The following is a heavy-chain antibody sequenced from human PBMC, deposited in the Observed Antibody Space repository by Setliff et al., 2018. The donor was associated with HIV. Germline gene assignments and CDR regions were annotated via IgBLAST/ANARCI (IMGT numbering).Heavy chain of an antibody. Sequence: GASVKVSCKPSVGTFSSYAISWVRQAPGKGFEWMGGIIPIFGTANYAQKFQGRVTITADESTRTAYMELSSLRSEDTAVYYCARDPMTTVTTSYYYYYIDVWGKGTTVTVSS. CDR2: IIPIFGTA. CDR3: ARDPMTTVTTSYYYYYIDV. D-gene: IGHD4-17*01. V-gene: IGHV1-69*13. J-gene: IGHJ6*03. CDR1: VGTFSSYA.